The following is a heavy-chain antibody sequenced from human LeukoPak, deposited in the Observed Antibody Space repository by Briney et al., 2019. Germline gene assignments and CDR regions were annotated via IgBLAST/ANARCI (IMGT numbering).Heavy chain of an antibody. V-gene: IGHV3-53*01. D-gene: IGHD1-26*01. CDR3: ARAVRGYYFDY. CDR2: IYSGGTT. Sequence: GGSLRLSCEPSGLTVSTNYMSWVRQAPGKGLEWVSVIYSGGTTHYADSAKGRFTISRDNSKNTLYLQMNSLRAEDTAVYYCARAVRGYYFDYWGQGTLVTVSS. J-gene: IGHJ4*02. CDR1: GLTVSTNY.